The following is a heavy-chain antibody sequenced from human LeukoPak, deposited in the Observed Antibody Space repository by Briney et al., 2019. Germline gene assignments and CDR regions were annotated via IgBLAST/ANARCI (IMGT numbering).Heavy chain of an antibody. CDR1: GYSFSSYW. J-gene: IGHJ4*02. CDR2: IYPGDSDT. D-gene: IGHD6-13*01. Sequence: PGESRQIPCKGSGYSFSSYWIGWVRQLPGKGLEWMGIIYPGDSDTTYSPSFQGQVTISADKSISTAYLQWSSLKASDTAMYYCARHRSAAAGTFWFDYLRRGTLVTVSS. CDR3: ARHRSAAAGTFWFDY. V-gene: IGHV5-51*01.